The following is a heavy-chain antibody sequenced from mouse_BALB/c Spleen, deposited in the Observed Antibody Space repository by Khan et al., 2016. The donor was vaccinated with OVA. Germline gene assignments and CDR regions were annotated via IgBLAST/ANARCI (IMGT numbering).Heavy chain of an antibody. D-gene: IGHD3-3*01. V-gene: IGHV3-6*01. J-gene: IGHJ3*01. CDR2: NVYGGNN. CDR1: GYSITSAYY. CDR3: ARGGRWFDH. Sequence: EVQLQQSGPGLVKPSQSVYLTCSATGYSITSAYYWYWIRQSPENRLEWRGYNVYGGNNKYNPYFKNQISITRDTSTNQVFLQFNPVTTEDTAAYSGARGGRWFDHWGHGTLVTVSA.